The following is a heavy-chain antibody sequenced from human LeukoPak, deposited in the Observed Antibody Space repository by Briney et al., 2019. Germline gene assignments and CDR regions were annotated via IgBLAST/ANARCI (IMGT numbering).Heavy chain of an antibody. J-gene: IGHJ5*02. D-gene: IGHD6-19*01. CDR1: GYSISSGYY. CDR2: FYHSGST. CDR3: ARQRIAVAGRFDP. Sequence: SETLSLTCAVSGYSISSGYYWGWIRQPPGKGLEWIGSFYHSGSTYYNPSLKSRVTISVDTPKNQFSLKLSSVTAADTAVYYCARQRIAVAGRFDPWGQGTLVTVSS. V-gene: IGHV4-38-2*01.